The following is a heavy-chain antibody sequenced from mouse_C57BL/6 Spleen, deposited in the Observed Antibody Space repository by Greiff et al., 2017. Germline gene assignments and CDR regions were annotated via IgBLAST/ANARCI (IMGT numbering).Heavy chain of an antibody. D-gene: IGHD3-3*01. CDR1: GYAFSSSW. V-gene: IGHV1-82*01. J-gene: IGHJ2*01. CDR3: ARGDPHFDY. CDR2: IYPGDGDT. Sequence: QVQLQQSGPELVKPGASVKISCKASGYAFSSSWMNWVKQRPGKGLEWIGRIYPGDGDTNYNGKFKGKATLTADKSSSTAYMQLSSLTSEDSAVYFCARGDPHFDYWGQGTTLTVSS.